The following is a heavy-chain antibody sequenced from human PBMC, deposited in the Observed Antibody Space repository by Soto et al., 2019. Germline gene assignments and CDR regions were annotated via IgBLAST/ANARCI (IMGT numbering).Heavy chain of an antibody. D-gene: IGHD2-2*01. CDR2: ISSKGDST. Sequence: EVQLVESGGGLVQPGGSLRLSCAASGFTFSNYAMHWVRQAPGKGLEHVSAISSKGDSTYYARSVRGRVTISRDNSENALYLQMGSLGPEDMAVCYCARSRGYQNYYYYYMDVWGKGTTVTFSS. CDR3: ARSRGYQNYYYYYMDV. V-gene: IGHV3-64*01. J-gene: IGHJ6*03. CDR1: GFTFSNYA.